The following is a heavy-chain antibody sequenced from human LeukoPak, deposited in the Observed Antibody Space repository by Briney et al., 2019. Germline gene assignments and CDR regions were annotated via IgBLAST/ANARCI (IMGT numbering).Heavy chain of an antibody. CDR1: GFTFSTYP. D-gene: IGHD3-3*01. V-gene: IGHV3-64D*06. Sequence: QPGRSLRLSCSASGFTFSTYPMHWVRQAPGRGLEYVSSISSDGDSTYYADSVKGRFTISRDNSKNTLYLQTSSLRVEDTAVYYCVKRTSDYYYYDYWGRGTLVTVSS. J-gene: IGHJ4*02. CDR3: VKRTSDYYYYDY. CDR2: ISSDGDST.